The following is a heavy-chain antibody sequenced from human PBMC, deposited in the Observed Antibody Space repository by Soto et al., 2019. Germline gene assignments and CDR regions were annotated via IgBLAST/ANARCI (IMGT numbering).Heavy chain of an antibody. D-gene: IGHD5-18*01. V-gene: IGHV1-3*01. CDR3: AREGFYAGSGKYSYGYSPPRYYGMDV. CDR1: GYTFTSYA. Sequence: ASVKVSCKASGYTFTSYAMHWVRQAPGQRLEWMGWINAGNGNTKYSQKFQGRVTITRDTSASTAYMELSSLRSEDTAVYFCAREGFYAGSGKYSYGYSPPRYYGMDVWGQGTTVTVSS. CDR2: INAGNGNT. J-gene: IGHJ6*02.